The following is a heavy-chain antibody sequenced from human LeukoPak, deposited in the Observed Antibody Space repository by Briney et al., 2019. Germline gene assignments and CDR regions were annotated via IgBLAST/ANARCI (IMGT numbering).Heavy chain of an antibody. CDR3: ARTSVPANGAFDI. V-gene: IGHV3-30*03. Sequence: GGSLRLSCAASGFTFSSYGMHWVRQAPGKGLEWVAVISYDGSNKYYADSVKGRFTISRDNAKNSLYLQMNSLRAEDTAVYYCARTSVPANGAFDIWGQGTMVTVSS. D-gene: IGHD2-2*01. CDR2: ISYDGSNK. CDR1: GFTFSSYG. J-gene: IGHJ3*02.